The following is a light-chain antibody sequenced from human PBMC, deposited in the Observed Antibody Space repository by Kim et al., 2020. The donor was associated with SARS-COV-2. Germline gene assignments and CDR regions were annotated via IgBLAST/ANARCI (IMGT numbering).Light chain of an antibody. J-gene: IGLJ3*02. V-gene: IGLV3-19*01. CDR2: GRN. CDR1: SLRNYY. Sequence: SSELTQDPVVSVALGQTVRITCQGDSLRNYYATWYQQKPRQAPVLVIYGRNNRPSGIPDRFSGSASGNTASLTISGTQAEDEADFYCQSRDSSGRVVFGGGTKLTVL. CDR3: QSRDSSGRVV.